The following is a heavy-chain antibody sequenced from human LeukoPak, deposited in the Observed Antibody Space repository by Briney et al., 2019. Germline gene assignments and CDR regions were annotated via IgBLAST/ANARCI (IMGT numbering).Heavy chain of an antibody. J-gene: IGHJ4*02. Sequence: GASVKVSCKASGYTFTSYGISWVRQAPGQGLEWMGWISAYNGNTNYAQKFQGRVTITADESTSTAYMELSSLRSEDTAVYYCARLAWGRLDYWGQGTLVTVSS. D-gene: IGHD7-27*01. CDR2: ISAYNGNT. CDR3: ARLAWGRLDY. V-gene: IGHV1-18*01. CDR1: GYTFTSYG.